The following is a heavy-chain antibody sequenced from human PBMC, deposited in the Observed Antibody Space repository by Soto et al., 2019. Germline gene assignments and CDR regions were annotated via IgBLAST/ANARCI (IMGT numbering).Heavy chain of an antibody. J-gene: IGHJ4*02. CDR2: IKLDGREK. V-gene: IGHV3-7*01. CDR1: GFIFRRYW. CDR3: VRELDGYGRFEY. Sequence: GGPLRLSCSASGFIFRRYWIAWVRPGPRKGLEWVATIKLDGREKNYLDSVQGRFTISRDDAENSMSLQMTSLRGEDTAVYLCVRELDGYGRFEYWGLGTPVTVSS. D-gene: IGHD1-1*01.